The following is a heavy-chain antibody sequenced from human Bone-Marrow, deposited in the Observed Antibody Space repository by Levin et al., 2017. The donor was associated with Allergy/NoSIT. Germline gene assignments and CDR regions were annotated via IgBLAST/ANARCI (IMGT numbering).Heavy chain of an antibody. Sequence: RAGGSLRLSCEASGFIFSNYWMTWVRQSPGKGLEWVANIKEDGSERYYAGSVEGRFTVSRDNSQGSLYLQMSSLRAEDTAVYFCVRDSNLLSAFDIWGLGTMVTVSS. D-gene: IGHD4-11*01. CDR2: IKEDGSER. CDR3: VRDSNLLSAFDI. V-gene: IGHV3-7*03. J-gene: IGHJ3*02. CDR1: GFIFSNYW.